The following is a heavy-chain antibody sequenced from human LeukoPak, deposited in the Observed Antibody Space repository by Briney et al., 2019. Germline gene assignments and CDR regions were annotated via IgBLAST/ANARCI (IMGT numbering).Heavy chain of an antibody. V-gene: IGHV3-23*01. J-gene: IGHJ4*02. CDR2: ISGSGGST. CDR3: AKVLHGEHIAVGHFDY. D-gene: IGHD6-19*01. Sequence: PGGSLRLSCAASGFTFSSYAMSWVRQAPGKGLEWVSAISGSGGSTYYADSVKGRFTISRDNSKNTLYLQMNSLRAEDTAVYYCAKVLHGEHIAVGHFDYWGQGTLVTVSS. CDR1: GFTFSSYA.